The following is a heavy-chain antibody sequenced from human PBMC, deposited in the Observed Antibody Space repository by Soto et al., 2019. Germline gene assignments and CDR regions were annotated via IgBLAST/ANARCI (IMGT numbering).Heavy chain of an antibody. J-gene: IGHJ2*01. CDR1: GGSISSYY. D-gene: IGHD5-12*01. Sequence: QVQLQESGPGLVKPSETLSLTCTVSGGSISSYYWSWIRQSPGKGLEWIGYIYYTGSTNYNPSLKSRVTISVDTSKNQFSLKVSSVTAADTAVFYCARVKVVATIIEVFDVWGRGTLVTVSS. CDR3: ARVKVVATIIEVFDV. CDR2: IYYTGST. V-gene: IGHV4-59*01.